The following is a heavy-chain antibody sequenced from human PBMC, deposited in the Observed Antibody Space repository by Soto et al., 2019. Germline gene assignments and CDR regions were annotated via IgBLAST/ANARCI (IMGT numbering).Heavy chain of an antibody. CDR1: GGTFSSYV. CDR2: IIPISGTT. D-gene: IGHD2-2*01. Sequence: SVKVSCKASGGTFSSYVISWVRQAPGQGLEWMGGIIPISGTTNYAQKFQGRVTIIADESTTTAYMELSSLRPEDTAVYYCARAAGGGYCTATGCYGFYYGMDIWGQGTTVTVSS. CDR3: ARAAGGGYCTATGCYGFYYGMDI. J-gene: IGHJ6*02. V-gene: IGHV1-69*13.